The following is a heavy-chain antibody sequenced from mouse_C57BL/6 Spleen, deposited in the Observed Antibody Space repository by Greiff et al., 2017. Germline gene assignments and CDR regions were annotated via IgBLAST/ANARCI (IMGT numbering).Heavy chain of an antibody. D-gene: IGHD2-3*01. CDR2: IWTGGGT. CDR3: ASFYDGFNWYFDV. V-gene: IGHV2-9-1*01. Sequence: VMLVESGPGLVAPSQSLSITCTVSGFSLTSYAISWVRQPPGKGLEWLGVIWTGGGTNYNSALKSRLSISKDNSKSQVFLKMNSLQTDDTARYYRASFYDGFNWYFDVWGTGTTVTVSS. CDR1: GFSLTSYA. J-gene: IGHJ1*03.